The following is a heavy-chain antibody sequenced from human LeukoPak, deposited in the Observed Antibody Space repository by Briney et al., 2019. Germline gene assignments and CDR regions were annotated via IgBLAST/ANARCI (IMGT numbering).Heavy chain of an antibody. CDR2: IWYDGSNK. V-gene: IGHV3-33*01. D-gene: IGHD6-19*01. CDR3: ARAAVAGTHYYGMDV. J-gene: IGHJ6*04. CDR1: GFTFSSYG. Sequence: GGSLRLSCAASGFTFSSYGMHWVRQTPGKGLEWVAVIWYDGSNKYYADSVKGRFTISRDNSKNTLYLQMNSLRAEDTAVYYCARAAVAGTHYYGMDVWGKGTTVTVSS.